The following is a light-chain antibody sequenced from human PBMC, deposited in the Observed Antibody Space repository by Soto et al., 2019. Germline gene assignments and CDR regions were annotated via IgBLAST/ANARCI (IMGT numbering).Light chain of an antibody. J-gene: IGKJ4*01. V-gene: IGKV1-33*01. CDR2: EAS. CDR1: QDIKNY. Sequence: DLQMTQSPSSLSASVGDRVTITCQASQDIKNYLNWYQQKPGKAPKLLIYEASNLETGVPSRFSGSRSGRSFTFTISSLQPEDIETYYCQQCDDVITFGGGTRIEIK. CDR3: QQCDDVIT.